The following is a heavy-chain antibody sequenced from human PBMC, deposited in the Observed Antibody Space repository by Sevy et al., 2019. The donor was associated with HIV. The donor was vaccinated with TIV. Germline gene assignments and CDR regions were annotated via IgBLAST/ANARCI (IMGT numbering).Heavy chain of an antibody. V-gene: IGHV3-7*01. CDR2: IKEDGSEK. J-gene: IGHJ4*02. CDR1: GFTLRSYW. CDR3: ARDIGEAGTY. D-gene: IGHD6-13*01. Sequence: GGSLRLSCTASGFTLRSYWMHWVRQAPGKGLEWVANIKEDGSEKCYVDSVKGRFTISRDNAKNSLYLQMSSLSAEDTAVYYCARDIGEAGTYWGQGTLVTVSS.